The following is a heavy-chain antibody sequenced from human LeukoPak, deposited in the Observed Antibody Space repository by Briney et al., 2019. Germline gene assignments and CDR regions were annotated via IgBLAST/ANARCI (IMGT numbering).Heavy chain of an antibody. J-gene: IGHJ5*02. Sequence: SVKVSCKASGGTFSSYAMSWVRQAPGQGLEWMGGIIPIFGTANYAQKFQGRVTITADESTSTAYMELSSLRSEDTAVYYCARAARLPYAEENWFDPWGQGTLVTVSS. CDR1: GGTFSSYA. CDR2: IIPIFGTA. V-gene: IGHV1-69*13. CDR3: ARAARLPYAEENWFDP. D-gene: IGHD6-6*01.